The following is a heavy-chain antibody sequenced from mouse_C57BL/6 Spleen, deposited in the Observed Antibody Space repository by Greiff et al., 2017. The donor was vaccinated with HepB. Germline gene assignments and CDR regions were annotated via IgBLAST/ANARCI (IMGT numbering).Heavy chain of an antibody. CDR1: GYTFTSYW. Sequence: QVQLKQPGAELVMPGASVKLSCKASGYTFTSYWMHWVKQRPGQGLEWIGEIDPSDSYTNYNQKFKGKSTLTVDKSSSTAYMQLSSLTSEDSAVYYCAKSRWGTTVPFAYWGQGTLVTVSA. J-gene: IGHJ3*01. D-gene: IGHD1-1*01. CDR3: AKSRWGTTVPFAY. CDR2: IDPSDSYT. V-gene: IGHV1-69*01.